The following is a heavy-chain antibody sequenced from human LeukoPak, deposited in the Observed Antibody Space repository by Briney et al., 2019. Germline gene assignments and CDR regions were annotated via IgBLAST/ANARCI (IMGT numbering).Heavy chain of an antibody. V-gene: IGHV4-34*01. Sequence: SETLSLTCAVYGGSFSGYYWSWIRQPPGKGLEWIGEINHSGSTNYNPSLKSRVTISVDTSKNQFSLKLSSVTAADTAVYYCARVTIPAAIQGWFDPWGQGTLVTVSS. D-gene: IGHD2-2*01. CDR3: ARVTIPAAIQGWFDP. CDR1: GGSFSGYY. J-gene: IGHJ5*02. CDR2: INHSGST.